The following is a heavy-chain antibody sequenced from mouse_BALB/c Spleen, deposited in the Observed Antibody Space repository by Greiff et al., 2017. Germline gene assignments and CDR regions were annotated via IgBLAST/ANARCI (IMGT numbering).Heavy chain of an antibody. J-gene: IGHJ2*01. V-gene: IGHV5-12-2*01. D-gene: IGHD2-3*01. CDR1: GFTFSSYT. CDR2: ISNGGGST. CDR3: AREALYDGLDY. Sequence: EVQVVESGGGLVQPGGSLKLSCAASGFTFSSYTMSWVRQTPEKRLEWVAYISNGGGSTYYPDTVKGRFTISRDNAKNTLYLQMSSLKSEDTAVYYCAREALYDGLDYWGQGTTLTVSS.